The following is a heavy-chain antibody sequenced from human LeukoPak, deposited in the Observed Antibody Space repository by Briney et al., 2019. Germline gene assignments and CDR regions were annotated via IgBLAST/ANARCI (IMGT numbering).Heavy chain of an antibody. CDR1: GFTCSSHE. J-gene: IGHJ6*03. D-gene: IGHD3-16*01. CDR2: ISSSSSYI. CDR3: ARETSQKGAHYMDV. V-gene: IGHV3-21*04. Sequence: GGSLRLSCAASGFTCSSHEMNWVRQAPGKGLEWVSSISSSSSYIYYADSVKGRFTISRDNAKNSLYLQMNSLRAEDTAVYYCARETSQKGAHYMDVWGKATTVTISS.